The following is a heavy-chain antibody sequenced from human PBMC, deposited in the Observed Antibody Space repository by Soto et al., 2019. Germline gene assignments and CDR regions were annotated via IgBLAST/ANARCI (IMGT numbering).Heavy chain of an antibody. CDR3: AKGGTTTNIILDS. Sequence: EVELSESGGGLVQPGGSLRLSCAASGFTSSNYAMSWVRQSPGKGLEWLSSIRGSGETTYYADSVKGRVTISRDNDKNTLYLQINSLTAGDTAVYYCAKGGTTTNIILDSWGPGTPVTVSA. CDR2: IRGSGETT. D-gene: IGHD1-1*01. V-gene: IGHV3-23*01. J-gene: IGHJ4*02. CDR1: GFTSSNYA.